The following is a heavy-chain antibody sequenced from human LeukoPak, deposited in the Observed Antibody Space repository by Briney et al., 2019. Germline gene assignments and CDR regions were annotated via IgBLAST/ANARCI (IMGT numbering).Heavy chain of an antibody. J-gene: IGHJ6*02. CDR2: ISYDGSNK. V-gene: IGHV3-30*03. CDR3: ARKRVVATCLSYYYYYGMDV. Sequence: GGSLRLSCAASGFTFSSYGMHWVRQAPGKGLEWVAVISYDGSNKYYADSVKGRFTISRDNSKNTLYLQMNSLRSEDTAVYYCARKRVVATCLSYYYYYGMDVWGQGTTVTVSS. CDR1: GFTFSSYG. D-gene: IGHD5-12*01.